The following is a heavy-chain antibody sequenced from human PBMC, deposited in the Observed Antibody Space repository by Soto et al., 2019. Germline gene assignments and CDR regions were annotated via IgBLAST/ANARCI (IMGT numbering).Heavy chain of an antibody. CDR2: INPNSGGT. Sequence: QVQLVQSGAEVKKPGASVEVSCKTSGYTSSDHYTHWVRQAPGQGLEWMGWINPNSGGTGYAEKFQGRVTMTRDTSISTAYMELNRLNSDDTAVYYCVRGGPVAGPTSSEAYHPFDFWGQGTLVTVSS. CDR3: VRGGPVAGPTSSEAYHPFDF. CDR1: GYTSSDHY. J-gene: IGHJ4*02. V-gene: IGHV1-2*02. D-gene: IGHD6-19*01.